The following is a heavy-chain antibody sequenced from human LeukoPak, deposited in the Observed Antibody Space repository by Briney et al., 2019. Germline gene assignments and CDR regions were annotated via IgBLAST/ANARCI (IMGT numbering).Heavy chain of an antibody. D-gene: IGHD3-3*01. J-gene: IGHJ3*02. V-gene: IGHV1-8*01. CDR2: MNPNSGNT. CDR3: ARDEFYDFWSGYVHDAFDI. Sequence: ASVKVSCKASGYTFNSYDINWVRQATGQGLEWMGWMNPNSGNTGYAQKFQGRVTMTRNTSISTAYMELSSLRSDDTAVYCCARDEFYDFWSGYVHDAFDIWGQGTMVTVSS. CDR1: GYTFNSYD.